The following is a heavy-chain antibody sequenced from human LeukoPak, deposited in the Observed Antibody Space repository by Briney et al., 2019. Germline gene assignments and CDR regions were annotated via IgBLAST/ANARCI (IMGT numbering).Heavy chain of an antibody. CDR1: GFIFSSYA. CDR3: ARDPGGWYAEY. Sequence: PGGSLRLSCSASGFIFSSYAMHWVRQAPGKRLEYVSAMSVITGRTFYADSVKGRFTISRDNSKNTLYMQMNSLRAEDTAVYYCARDPGGWYAEYWGQGTLVTVSS. D-gene: IGHD6-19*01. J-gene: IGHJ4*02. CDR2: MSVITGRT. V-gene: IGHV3-64*04.